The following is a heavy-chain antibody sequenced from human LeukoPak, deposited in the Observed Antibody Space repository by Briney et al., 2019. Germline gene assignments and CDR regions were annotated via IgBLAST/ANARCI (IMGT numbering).Heavy chain of an antibody. J-gene: IGHJ4*02. CDR2: ISSTSTYM. CDR3: ARDPATIQLFDY. CDR1: GLRFSTYT. D-gene: IGHD5-18*01. V-gene: IGHV3-21*06. Sequence: GGSLRLSCAASGLRFSTYTMNWVRQAPGKGLEWVSSISSTSTYMYYADSVKGRSTISRDNAKNSLYLQMNSLRVEDTAVYYCARDPATIQLFDYWGQGTLVTVSS.